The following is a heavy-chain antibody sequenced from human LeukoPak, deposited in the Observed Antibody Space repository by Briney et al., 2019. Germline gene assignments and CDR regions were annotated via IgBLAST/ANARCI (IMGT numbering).Heavy chain of an antibody. Sequence: GGSLRLSCAASGFTPSSYWMTWVRQAPGKGLEWVSAISGSGGSTYYADSVKGRFTISRDNAKNSLYLQMNSLRAEDTAVYYCAGGYSYGYGESYYYYYMDVWGKGTTVTISS. D-gene: IGHD5-18*01. CDR3: AGGYSYGYGESYYYYYMDV. CDR2: ISGSGGST. CDR1: GFTPSSYW. J-gene: IGHJ6*03. V-gene: IGHV3-23*01.